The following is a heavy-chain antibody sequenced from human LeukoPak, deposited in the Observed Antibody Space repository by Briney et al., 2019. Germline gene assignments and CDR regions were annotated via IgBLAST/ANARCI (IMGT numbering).Heavy chain of an antibody. D-gene: IGHD6-19*01. CDR2: INHSGST. V-gene: IGHV4-34*01. CDR3: ARAQEDTSGWRGDYFDY. CDR1: GGSFSGYY. Sequence: SETLSLTCAVYGGSFSGYYWSWVRQPPGKGLERIGEINHSGSTNYNPSLKSRVTISVDTSKNQFSLKLNSVTAADTALYYCARAQEDTSGWRGDYFDYWGQGTLVTVSS. J-gene: IGHJ4*02.